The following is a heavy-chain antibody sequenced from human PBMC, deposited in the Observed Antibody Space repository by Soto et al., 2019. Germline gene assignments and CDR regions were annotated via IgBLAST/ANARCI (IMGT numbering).Heavy chain of an antibody. CDR3: AHSASVPRCYYFDY. V-gene: IGHV2-5*01. D-gene: IGHD1-26*01. Sequence: SGATLVNPTHALTLTFTFSVFSLSSIVVALVWIRQPPGKALECLALLYWNDDRRYSPSLKSRLTITKDTSKNQVVLTMTNMDPADTATYYCAHSASVPRCYYFDYWGQGTLVTVSS. CDR2: LYWNDDR. CDR1: VFSLSSIVVA. J-gene: IGHJ4*02.